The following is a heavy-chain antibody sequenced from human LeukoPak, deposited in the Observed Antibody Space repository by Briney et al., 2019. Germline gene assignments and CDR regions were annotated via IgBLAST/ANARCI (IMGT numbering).Heavy chain of an antibody. CDR2: ISDSGGNT. D-gene: IGHD6-13*01. CDR3: ARYNSSSWPFDY. Sequence: PGGSLRLSCAASGFTFSNYGMSWVRQAPGKGLEWVSTISDSGGNTYYADSVKGRFTISRDNSKNTLYLQMNSLRAEDTAVYYCARYNSSSWPFDYWGQGTLVTVSS. CDR1: GFTFSNYG. J-gene: IGHJ4*02. V-gene: IGHV3-23*01.